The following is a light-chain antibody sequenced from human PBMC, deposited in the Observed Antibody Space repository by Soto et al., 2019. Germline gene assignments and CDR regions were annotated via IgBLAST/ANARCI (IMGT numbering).Light chain of an antibody. CDR3: QQYGSSPPWT. J-gene: IGKJ1*01. Sequence: EIVLTQSPGTLSLSPGERATLSCRASQSVSSSYLAWYQQKPGQAPRLLIYGASSRATGIPDRFSGSGSGTDFTLTISRLEPEDFGVYYCQQYGSSPPWTFGQGTQVEIK. CDR2: GAS. CDR1: QSVSSSY. V-gene: IGKV3-20*01.